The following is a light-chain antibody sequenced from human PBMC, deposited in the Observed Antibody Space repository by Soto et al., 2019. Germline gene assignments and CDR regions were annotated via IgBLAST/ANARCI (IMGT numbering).Light chain of an antibody. J-gene: IGLJ2*01. V-gene: IGLV2-14*03. CDR1: SSDVGGYNY. CDR2: DVT. Sequence: QSALTQPASVSGSPGQSITISCTGTSSDVGGYNYVSWYQQHPGKAPKLLICDVTNRPSGVSNRFSGSKSGNTPSLTISGLQTEDEADYYCSSFASSIPLVFGGGTKVTVL. CDR3: SSFASSIPLV.